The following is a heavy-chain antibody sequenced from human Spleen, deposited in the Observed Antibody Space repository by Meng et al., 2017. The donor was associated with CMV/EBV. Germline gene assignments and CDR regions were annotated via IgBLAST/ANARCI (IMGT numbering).Heavy chain of an antibody. Sequence: AAVKVSCKASGYAFTDYYIHWVRQAPGLGLEWMGWINPNSGDTNYAQKFQGRVTITRDTSISTAYMELSRLKSDDTAGYYCARLARGGYTHTGDYWGQGTLVTVSS. CDR3: ARLARGGYTHTGDY. D-gene: IGHD5-18*01. CDR1: GYAFTDYY. J-gene: IGHJ4*02. V-gene: IGHV1-2*02. CDR2: INPNSGDT.